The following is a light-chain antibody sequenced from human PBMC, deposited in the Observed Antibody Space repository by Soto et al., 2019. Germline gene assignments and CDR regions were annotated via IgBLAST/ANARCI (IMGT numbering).Light chain of an antibody. J-gene: IGKJ1*01. V-gene: IGKV3-20*01. CDR3: QQYGSTPRT. CDR1: QSVSSSY. CDR2: GAS. Sequence: EIVLTQSPGTLSLSPGERATLSCRASQSVSSSYLAWYQQKPVQAPRLLIYGASSRATGIPDRFSGSGSGIDFTLTISRLGPEDFAVYYCQQYGSTPRTFGQGTKVEIK.